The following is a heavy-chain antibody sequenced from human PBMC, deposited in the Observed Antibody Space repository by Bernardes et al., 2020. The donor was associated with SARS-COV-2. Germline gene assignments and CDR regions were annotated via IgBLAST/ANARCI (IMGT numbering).Heavy chain of an antibody. CDR1: GFTFGSFG. D-gene: IGHD1-1*01. CDR2: VWYDGFQK. Sequence: GGSLRLSCAASGFTFGSFGMHWVRQAPGKGLEWVAAVWYDGFQKHHGDSVKGRFSISRDNFNDTVFLQLNSLRVDDTAVYYCARDRGWNLFGFVYLFDLWGHGTLVTVSS. J-gene: IGHJ4*01. V-gene: IGHV3-33*01. CDR3: ARDRGWNLFGFVYLFDL.